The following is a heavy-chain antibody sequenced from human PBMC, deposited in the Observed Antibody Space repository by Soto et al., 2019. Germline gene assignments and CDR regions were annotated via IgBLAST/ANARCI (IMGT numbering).Heavy chain of an antibody. Sequence: SVKVSCKASGGTFSSYAISWVRQAPGQGLEWMGGIIPIFGTANYAQKFQGRVTITADESTSTVYMELSSLRSEDTAVYYCARSAVAVPYYAYGMEVWGEGTTVTVSS. CDR3: ARSAVAVPYYAYGMEV. V-gene: IGHV1-69*13. D-gene: IGHD6-19*01. CDR2: IIPIFGTA. CDR1: GGTFSSYA. J-gene: IGHJ6*02.